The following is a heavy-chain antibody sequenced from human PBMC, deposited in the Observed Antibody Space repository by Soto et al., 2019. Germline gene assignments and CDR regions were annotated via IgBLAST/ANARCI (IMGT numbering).Heavy chain of an antibody. Sequence: GGSLRLSCAASGFTFSSYAMHWVRQAPGKGLEWVAVISYDGSNKYYADSVKGRFTISRDNSKNTLYLQMNSLRAEDTAVYYCARADPGYSSGWSFDYWGQGTLVTVSS. CDR3: ARADPGYSSGWSFDY. CDR1: GFTFSSYA. V-gene: IGHV3-30-3*01. CDR2: ISYDGSNK. J-gene: IGHJ4*02. D-gene: IGHD6-19*01.